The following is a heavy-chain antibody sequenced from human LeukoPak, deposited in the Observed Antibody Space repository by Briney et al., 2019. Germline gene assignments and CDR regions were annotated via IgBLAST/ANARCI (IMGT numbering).Heavy chain of an antibody. CDR3: AKVFWEVPDGPLDPFDY. CDR2: ISGSGSST. J-gene: IGHJ4*02. CDR1: GFTFSSYA. V-gene: IGHV3-23*01. Sequence: GGSLRLSCAASGFTFSSYAMSWVRQAPGKGLEWVSTISGSGSSTNYADSVRGRLTISRDDSKNTLYLQINSLRAEDTAVYYCAKVFWEVPDGPLDPFDYWGQGTLVTVSS. D-gene: IGHD2-2*01.